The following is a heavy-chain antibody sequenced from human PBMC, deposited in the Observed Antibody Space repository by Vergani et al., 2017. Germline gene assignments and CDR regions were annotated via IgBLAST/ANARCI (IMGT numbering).Heavy chain of an antibody. CDR2: IYYSGST. CDR1: GGSLSSGSYY. Sequence: QVQLQESGPGLVKPSQTLSVTCTVSGGSLSSGSYYWSWIRQPPGKGLEWIGYIYYSGSTNYNPSLKSRVTISVDTSKNQFSLKLSSVTAADTAVYYCARGGFWSGYFAFDIWGQGTMVTVSS. V-gene: IGHV4-61*01. D-gene: IGHD3-3*01. J-gene: IGHJ3*02. CDR3: ARGGFWSGYFAFDI.